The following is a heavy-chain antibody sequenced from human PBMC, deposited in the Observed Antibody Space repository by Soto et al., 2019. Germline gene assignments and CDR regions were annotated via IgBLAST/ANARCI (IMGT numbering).Heavy chain of an antibody. CDR1: GFTFNGYW. CDR3: ARDLAQIASRTRPCDY. J-gene: IGHJ4*02. D-gene: IGHD6-6*01. CDR2: IKQDGSEI. V-gene: IGHV3-7*03. Sequence: PGGSLRLSCAASGFTFNGYWMSWVRQAPGKGLEWLASIKQDGSEIYYVDSVKGRFTISRDNAKNSLYLQMNSLRAEDTAVYYCARDLAQIASRTRPCDYWGQGTLVTVAS.